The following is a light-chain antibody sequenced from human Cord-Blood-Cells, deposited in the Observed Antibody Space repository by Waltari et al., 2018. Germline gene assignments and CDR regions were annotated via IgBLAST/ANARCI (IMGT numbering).Light chain of an antibody. V-gene: IGKV1-9*01. CDR2: AAS. Sequence: IQLTQSPSSLSASVGDIGTITCRASQGISSYLAWYQQKPGKAPKLLIYAASTLQSGVPSRFSGSGSGTDFTLTISSLQPEDFATYYCQQLNSYPRTFGPGTKVDIK. J-gene: IGKJ3*01. CDR1: QGISSY. CDR3: QQLNSYPRT.